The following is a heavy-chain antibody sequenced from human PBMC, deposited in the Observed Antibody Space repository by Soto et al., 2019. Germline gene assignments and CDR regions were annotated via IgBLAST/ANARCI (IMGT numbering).Heavy chain of an antibody. CDR3: AKDLFSMVRGASYYSYGMDV. CDR1: GFTFGDDA. J-gene: IGHJ6*02. CDR2: IRSKPYDGTT. D-gene: IGHD3-10*01. Sequence: GGSLRLSCTASGFTFGDDAMSWFRQAPGKGLEWVGFIRSKPYDGTTEYAASAKGRFTISRDDSKSIAYLQMNSLKTDDTAVYYCAKDLFSMVRGASYYSYGMDVRGQGTTVTVSS. V-gene: IGHV3-49*03.